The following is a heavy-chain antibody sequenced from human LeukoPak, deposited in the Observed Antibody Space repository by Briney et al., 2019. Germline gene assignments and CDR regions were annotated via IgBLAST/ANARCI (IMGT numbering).Heavy chain of an antibody. Sequence: GGSLRLSCAASGFTFSSYGMSWVRQAPGKGLEWVSAISGSGGSTYYADSVKGRITISRDNSKNTLYLQMNSLRAEDTAVYYCAKDVAYDILTGYFDYWGQGTLVTVSS. CDR2: ISGSGGST. J-gene: IGHJ4*02. D-gene: IGHD3-9*01. V-gene: IGHV3-23*01. CDR3: AKDVAYDILTGYFDY. CDR1: GFTFSSYG.